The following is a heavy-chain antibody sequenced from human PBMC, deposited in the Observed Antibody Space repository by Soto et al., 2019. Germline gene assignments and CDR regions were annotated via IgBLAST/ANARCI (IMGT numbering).Heavy chain of an antibody. CDR1: GYRFSDYW. Sequence: GESLKISCKGSGYRFSDYWIAWVRQMPGKGLEWMGIIYPDNSNIRNSPSFEGQVTISADKSISTAHLQWSSLKASDSAMYYYARFGGAALSYNWFDSWGQGTLVTVSS. J-gene: IGHJ5*01. V-gene: IGHV5-51*01. D-gene: IGHD3-16*01. CDR3: ARFGGAALSYNWFDS. CDR2: IYPDNSNI.